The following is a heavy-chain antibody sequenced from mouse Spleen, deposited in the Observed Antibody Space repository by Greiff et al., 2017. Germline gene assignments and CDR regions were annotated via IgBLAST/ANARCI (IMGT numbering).Heavy chain of an antibody. CDR2: IRSKSNNYAT. Sequence: EVQLVESGGGLVQPKGSLKLSCAASGFSFNTYAMNWVRQAPGKGLEWVARIRSKSNNYATYYADSVKDRFTISRDDSESMLYLQMNNLKTEDTAMCYCVIYYYGSSYAMDYWGQGTSVTVSS. CDR1: GFSFNTYA. D-gene: IGHD1-1*01. V-gene: IGHV10-1*01. CDR3: VIYYYGSSYAMDY. J-gene: IGHJ4*01.